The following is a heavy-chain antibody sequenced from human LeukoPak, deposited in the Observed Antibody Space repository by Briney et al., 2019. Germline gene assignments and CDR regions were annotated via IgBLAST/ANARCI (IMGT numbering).Heavy chain of an antibody. J-gene: IGHJ6*03. CDR2: MNHNSGNT. D-gene: IGHD2-2*01. V-gene: IGHV1-8*01. Sequence: GGSVKVSCKASRYTFTSYDINWVRQATGQGLEGMGGMNHNSGNTGYAQKFQGRVTMTRNTSISTAYMELSSLRAEDTAVYYCARGAGQLPSPYYYYYYMDVWGKGTKVTVSS. CDR3: ARGAGQLPSPYYYYYYMDV. CDR1: RYTFTSYD.